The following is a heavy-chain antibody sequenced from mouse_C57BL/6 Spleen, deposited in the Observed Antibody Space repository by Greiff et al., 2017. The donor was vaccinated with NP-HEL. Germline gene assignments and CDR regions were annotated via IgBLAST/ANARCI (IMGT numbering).Heavy chain of an antibody. D-gene: IGHD1-1*01. CDR1: GFTFSNYW. V-gene: IGHV6-3*01. CDR3: TPSYVGYAMDY. J-gene: IGHJ4*01. Sequence: EVKLVESGGGLVQPGGSMKLSCVASGFTFSNYWMNWVRQSPEKGLEWVAQIRLKSDSYATHYAESVKGRFTISRDDSKSSVYLQMDNLRAEDTGIYYCTPSYVGYAMDYWGKGTSVTVSS. CDR2: IRLKSDSYAT.